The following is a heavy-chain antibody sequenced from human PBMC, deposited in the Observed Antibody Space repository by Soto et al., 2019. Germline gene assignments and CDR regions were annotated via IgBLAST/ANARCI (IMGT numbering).Heavy chain of an antibody. D-gene: IGHD6-19*01. V-gene: IGHV1-18*01. CDR2: ISAYSGNT. CDR3: ARLGPVAGTDAFDI. CDR1: GYTFTSYG. J-gene: IGHJ3*02. Sequence: ASVKVSCKASGYTFTSYGISWVRQAPGQGLEWMGWISAYSGNTNYAQKLQGRVTMTTDTSTSTAYMELRSLRSDDTAVYYCARLGPVAGTDAFDIWGQGTMVTVSS.